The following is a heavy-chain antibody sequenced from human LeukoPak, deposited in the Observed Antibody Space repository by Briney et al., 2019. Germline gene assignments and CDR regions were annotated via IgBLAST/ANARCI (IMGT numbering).Heavy chain of an antibody. CDR1: GGSVSSYY. CDR3: ARARYANAWYAFDI. J-gene: IGHJ3*02. Sequence: VKPSETLSLTCTVSGGSVSSYYWSWIRRPPGRGLEWIAYLSHSGSSDSNPSLTSRVTTLVDTSKNQFSLKLTSVTAADTAVYYCARARYANAWYAFDIWGHGTTVTVSS. V-gene: IGHV4-59*02. D-gene: IGHD2-2*01. CDR2: LSHSGSS.